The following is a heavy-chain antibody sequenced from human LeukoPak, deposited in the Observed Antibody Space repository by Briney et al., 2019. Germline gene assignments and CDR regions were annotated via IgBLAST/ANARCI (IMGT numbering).Heavy chain of an antibody. Sequence: LSGGSLRLSCAASGFTVSSNYMSWVRQAPGKGLEWVSVIYSGGSTYYADSVKGRFTISRDNSKNTLYLQMNSLRAEDTAVYYCARDGRGEDYYYYYGMDVWGQGTTVTVSS. D-gene: IGHD2-21*01. V-gene: IGHV3-53*01. CDR3: ARDGRGEDYYYYYGMDV. CDR1: GFTVSSNY. CDR2: IYSGGST. J-gene: IGHJ6*02.